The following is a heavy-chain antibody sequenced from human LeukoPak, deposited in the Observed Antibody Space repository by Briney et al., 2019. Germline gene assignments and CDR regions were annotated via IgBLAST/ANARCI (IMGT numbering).Heavy chain of an antibody. Sequence: PGGSLRLSCAAPGFTFSSYNMNWVRQAPGKGLEWVSAISGSGNRTFYADSVKGRFTISRDNSKNTLYLHMNSLRAEDTAVYYCASAGYSFGAFFDWGQGTLVTVSS. V-gene: IGHV3-23*01. CDR3: ASAGYSFGAFFD. CDR1: GFTFSSYN. J-gene: IGHJ4*02. D-gene: IGHD5-18*01. CDR2: ISGSGNRT.